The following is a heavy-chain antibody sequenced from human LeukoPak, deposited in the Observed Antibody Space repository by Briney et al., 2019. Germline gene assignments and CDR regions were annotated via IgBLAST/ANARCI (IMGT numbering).Heavy chain of an antibody. Sequence: SETLSLTCAVYGGSFSGYYWSWIRQPPGKGLEWVGEINHSGSTNYNPSLKSRVTISVDTSKNQFSLKLSSVTAADTAVYYRASPPDYDILTGYYNYWGQGTLVTVSS. CDR1: GGSFSGYY. D-gene: IGHD3-9*01. CDR2: INHSGST. CDR3: ASPPDYDILTGYYNY. J-gene: IGHJ4*02. V-gene: IGHV4-34*01.